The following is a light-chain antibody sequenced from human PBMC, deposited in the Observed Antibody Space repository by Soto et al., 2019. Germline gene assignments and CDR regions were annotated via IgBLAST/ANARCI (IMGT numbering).Light chain of an antibody. Sequence: DIQMTQSPSTLSASVGDRVTITCRASQSISSWLAWYQQKPGKDPQLLIYDASSLESGVPSRFSGSGSGTEFTLTISSLQPDDFATYYCQQYNSYSGTFGQGTKVEIK. V-gene: IGKV1-5*01. J-gene: IGKJ1*01. CDR3: QQYNSYSGT. CDR2: DAS. CDR1: QSISSW.